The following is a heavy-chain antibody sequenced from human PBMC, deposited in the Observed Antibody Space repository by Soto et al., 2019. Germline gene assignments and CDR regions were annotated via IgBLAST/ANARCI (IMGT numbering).Heavy chain of an antibody. V-gene: IGHV4-39*01. J-gene: IGHJ6*02. CDR3: ARQGSGWTRGYYYYGMDV. CDR2: IYYSGST. D-gene: IGHD6-19*01. Sequence: SETLSLTCTVSGGSISSSYYWGWIRQPPGKGLEWIGSIYYSGSTYYNPSLKSRVTISVDTSKNQFSLKLSSVTAADTAVYYCARQGSGWTRGYYYYGMDVWGQGTTVTVSS. CDR1: GGSISSSYY.